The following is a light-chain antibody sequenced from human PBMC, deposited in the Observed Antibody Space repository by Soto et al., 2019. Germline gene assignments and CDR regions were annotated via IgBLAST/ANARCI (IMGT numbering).Light chain of an antibody. Sequence: QSVLTQPASVSGSPGQSITISCTGTRSDVGGYKYVSWYQQHPGKAPQLMIYDVSNRPSGVSSRFSGSKSGNTASLTISGLQAEDEADYYCSSYTTSSTYVFGTGTKLTVL. J-gene: IGLJ1*01. V-gene: IGLV2-14*01. CDR3: SSYTTSSTYV. CDR1: RSDVGGYKY. CDR2: DVS.